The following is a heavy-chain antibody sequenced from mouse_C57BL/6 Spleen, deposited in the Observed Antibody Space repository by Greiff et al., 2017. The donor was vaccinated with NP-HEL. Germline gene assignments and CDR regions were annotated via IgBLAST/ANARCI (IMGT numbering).Heavy chain of an antibody. CDR1: GFTFSDYG. J-gene: IGHJ4*01. D-gene: IGHD1-1*01. CDR3: ARNYGVYAMDY. V-gene: IGHV5-17*01. CDR2: ISSGSSTI. Sequence: EVQGVESGGGLVKPGGSLQLSCAASGFTFSDYGMHWVRQAPEKGLEWVAYISSGSSTIYYADTVKGRFTISRDNAKNTLFLQMTSLRSEDTAMYYCARNYGVYAMDYWGQGTSVTVSS.